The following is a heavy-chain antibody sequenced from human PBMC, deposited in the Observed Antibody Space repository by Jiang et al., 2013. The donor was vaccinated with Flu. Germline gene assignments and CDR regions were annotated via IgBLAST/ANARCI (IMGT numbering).Heavy chain of an antibody. V-gene: IGHV4-34*01. CDR1: GESFSRYY. J-gene: IGHJ6*04. Sequence: LLKPSETLSLTCAVYGESFSRYYWSWIRQPPGKGLEWIGEVNHSGRTKYNPSLKSRVTISIDTSKNQFSLKLSSVTAADMAVYYCARVRREEATFYKYFAMDVLGQRGPRSPSPQ. CDR3: ARVRREEATFYKYFAMDV. D-gene: IGHD2/OR15-2a*01. CDR2: VNHSGRT.